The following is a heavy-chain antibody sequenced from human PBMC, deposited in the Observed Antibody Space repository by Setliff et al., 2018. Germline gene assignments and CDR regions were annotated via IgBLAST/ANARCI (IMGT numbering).Heavy chain of an antibody. D-gene: IGHD6-6*01. Sequence: ASVKVSCKASGYTFTRYGISWVRQAPGQGLEWMGWISVYNSNTNYAEKLRGRVTMTTNTSTSTASVELRSLRSDDTAVYYCARGRNIAARLLDSWGPGTLVTVSS. CDR3: ARGRNIAARLLDS. CDR2: ISVYNSNT. V-gene: IGHV1-18*01. CDR1: GYTFTRYG. J-gene: IGHJ4*02.